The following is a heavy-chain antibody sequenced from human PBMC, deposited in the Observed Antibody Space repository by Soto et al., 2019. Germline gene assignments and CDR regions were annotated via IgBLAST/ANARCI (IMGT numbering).Heavy chain of an antibody. CDR3: ARATNASNWDY. D-gene: IGHD6-13*01. V-gene: IGHV1-18*01. CDR2: ISAYNGGT. Sequence: ASVKVSCRTSGYTFTTYGIRWVRQAPGQGLEWMGWISAYNGGTNYAQKFQDRLTMTTDTSTSTAYMELRSLRSDDTAVYFCARATNASNWDYWGQGTLVTVSS. J-gene: IGHJ4*02. CDR1: GYTFTTYG.